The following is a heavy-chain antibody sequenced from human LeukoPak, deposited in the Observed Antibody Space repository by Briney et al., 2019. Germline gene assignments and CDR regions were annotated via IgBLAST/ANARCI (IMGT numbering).Heavy chain of an antibody. J-gene: IGHJ4*02. CDR2: IYYSGST. CDR1: GGSISSSSYY. V-gene: IGHV4-39*01. Sequence: PSETLSLTCTVSGGSISSSSYYWGWIRQPPGKGLEWIGSIYYSGSTYYNPSLKSRVTISEDTSKNQFSLKLSSVTAADTAVYYCASAIYSYGSYYFDYWGQGTLVTVSS. D-gene: IGHD5-18*01. CDR3: ASAIYSYGSYYFDY.